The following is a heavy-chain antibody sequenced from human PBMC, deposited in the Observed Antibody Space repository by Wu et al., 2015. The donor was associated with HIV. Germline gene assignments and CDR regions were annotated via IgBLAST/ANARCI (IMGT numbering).Heavy chain of an antibody. V-gene: IGHV1-2*02. CDR3: ARDAPPITTEFDQ. CDR2: INPINGAT. J-gene: IGHJ4*02. CDR1: GYTFTAFY. D-gene: IGHD3-22*01. Sequence: QVQLVQSGAEMKKPGASVKVSCKASGYTFTAFYIHWLRQAPGQGPEWMGWINPINGATIYSENFESRVTLTRDTSTNTAYMELSSLRSYDTAVYYCARDAPPITTEFDQWGQGTLVSVSS.